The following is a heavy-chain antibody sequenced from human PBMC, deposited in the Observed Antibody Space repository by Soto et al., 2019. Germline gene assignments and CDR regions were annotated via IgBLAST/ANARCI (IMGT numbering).Heavy chain of an antibody. V-gene: IGHV3-64D*06. Sequence: PGGSLRLSCSASGFTFSEYSMHWVRQAPGKGLQYVSTISSDGDITYYADSVKGRFTISRDNSKNTLYLQMNSLRPEDTAVYYCVKVSTFYEILTGYYSTNFFDPWGQGTLVTVSS. CDR3: VKVSTFYEILTGYYSTNFFDP. CDR2: ISSDGDIT. D-gene: IGHD3-9*01. CDR1: GFTFSEYS. J-gene: IGHJ5*02.